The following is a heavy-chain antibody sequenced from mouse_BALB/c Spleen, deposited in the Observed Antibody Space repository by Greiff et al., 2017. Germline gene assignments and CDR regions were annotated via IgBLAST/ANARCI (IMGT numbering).Heavy chain of an antibody. D-gene: IGHD2-4*01. CDR1: GFSLTSYG. V-gene: IGHV2-2*02. J-gene: IGHJ4*01. CDR2: IWSGGST. CDR3: SKDGYDYNYYAMDY. Sequence: VKLQQSGPGLVQPSQSLSITCTASGFSLTSYGVHWVRQSPGKGLEWLGVIWSGGSTDYNTAFISRLSISKDNSKGQVFFKMNSLQANDTAIYYYSKDGYDYNYYAMDYWGQGTSVTVSS.